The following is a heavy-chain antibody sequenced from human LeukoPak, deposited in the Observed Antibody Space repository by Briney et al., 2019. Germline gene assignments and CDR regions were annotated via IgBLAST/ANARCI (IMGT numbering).Heavy chain of an antibody. Sequence: SVKVSCKASGYTFTSYYMHWVRQAPGQGLKWMGGIIPIFGTANYAQKFQGRVTITADESTSTAYMELSSLRSEDTAVYYCASRGTGTRLQFYSGYYYGMDVWGQGTTVTVSS. CDR3: ASRGTGTRLQFYSGYYYGMDV. J-gene: IGHJ6*02. CDR2: IIPIFGTA. V-gene: IGHV1-69*13. D-gene: IGHD1-7*01. CDR1: GYTFTSYY.